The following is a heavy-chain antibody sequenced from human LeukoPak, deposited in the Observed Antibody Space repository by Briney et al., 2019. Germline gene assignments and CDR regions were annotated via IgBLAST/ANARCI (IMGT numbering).Heavy chain of an antibody. CDR2: ISAYNGNT. D-gene: IGHD2-15*01. Sequence: ASVKVSCKASGYTFTSYGISWVRQAPGQGLEWMGWISAYNGNTNYAQKLQGRVTMTTDTSTSTAYMELRSLRSDDTAVYYCARGEGVYCSGGSCYGTYFVDWGQGTLVTVSS. CDR3: ARGEGVYCSGGSCYGTYFVD. J-gene: IGHJ4*02. CDR1: GYTFTSYG. V-gene: IGHV1-18*01.